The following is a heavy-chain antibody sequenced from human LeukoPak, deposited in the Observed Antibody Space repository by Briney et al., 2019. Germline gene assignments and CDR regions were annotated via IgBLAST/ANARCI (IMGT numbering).Heavy chain of an antibody. CDR2: INSNTGGT. CDR3: ARGSPIAVADYYYYYMDV. D-gene: IGHD6-19*01. Sequence: GASVKVSCKASGFTFSAYYMNWVRQAPGQGLEWMGRINSNTGGTNYAQKFQGRVTMTRDTSISTAYMELSRLRSEDTAVYYCARGSPIAVADYYYYYMDVWGKGTTVTVSS. V-gene: IGHV1-2*06. J-gene: IGHJ6*03. CDR1: GFTFSAYY.